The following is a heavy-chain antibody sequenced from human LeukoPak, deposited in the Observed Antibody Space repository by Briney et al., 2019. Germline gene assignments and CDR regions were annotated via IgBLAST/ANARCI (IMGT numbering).Heavy chain of an antibody. Sequence: PGGSLRLSCAASGFTFSSYGMHWVRQAPGKGLEWVAVIWYDGSNKYYADSVKGRFTISRDNSKNTPYLQMNSLRAEDTAVYYCARVGQQLVDFDYWGQGTLVTVSS. CDR2: IWYDGSNK. V-gene: IGHV3-33*01. D-gene: IGHD6-13*01. CDR3: ARVGQQLVDFDY. J-gene: IGHJ4*02. CDR1: GFTFSSYG.